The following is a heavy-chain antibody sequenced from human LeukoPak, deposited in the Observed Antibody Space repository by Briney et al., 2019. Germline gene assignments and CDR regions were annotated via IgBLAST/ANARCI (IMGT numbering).Heavy chain of an antibody. Sequence: SETLSLTCTVSGDSISSYYWSWIRQPPGKGLEWIGYIYHSGSTNYNPSLKSRVTISVATSKNQFSLKLSSVTAADTAVYYCARRRTGWQVFDFWGQGTLVTVSS. CDR3: ARRRTGWQVFDF. D-gene: IGHD3/OR15-3a*01. J-gene: IGHJ4*02. CDR1: GDSISSYY. V-gene: IGHV4-59*01. CDR2: IYHSGST.